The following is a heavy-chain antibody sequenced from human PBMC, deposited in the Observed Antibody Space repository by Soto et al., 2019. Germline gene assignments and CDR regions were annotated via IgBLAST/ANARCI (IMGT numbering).Heavy chain of an antibody. V-gene: IGHV6-1*01. CDR1: GDSVSSNSAA. Sequence: SQTLSLTCAISGDSVSSNSAAWNWIRQSPSRGLEWLGRTYYRSKWYNDYAVSVKSRITINPDTSKNQFSLQLNSVTPEDTAVYYCARDLIGYCSSTSCPLNYYGMDVWRQGTTVTVSS. J-gene: IGHJ6*02. CDR2: TYYRSKWYN. D-gene: IGHD2-2*01. CDR3: ARDLIGYCSSTSCPLNYYGMDV.